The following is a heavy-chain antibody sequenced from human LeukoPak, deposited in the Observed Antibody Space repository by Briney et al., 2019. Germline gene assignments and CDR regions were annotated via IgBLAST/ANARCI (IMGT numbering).Heavy chain of an antibody. CDR1: GFTFSDYS. J-gene: IGHJ4*02. V-gene: IGHV3-48*04. CDR2: TTPSSSTI. Sequence: GGSLRLSCAASGFTFSDYSMNWVRQAPGKGLEWVSYTTPSSSTIYYADSVKGRFTISRDNAKNSLHLQMNSLRAEDTAVYFCAREVFCGGDCPSPLDYWGQGTLVTVSS. CDR3: AREVFCGGDCPSPLDY. D-gene: IGHD2-21*02.